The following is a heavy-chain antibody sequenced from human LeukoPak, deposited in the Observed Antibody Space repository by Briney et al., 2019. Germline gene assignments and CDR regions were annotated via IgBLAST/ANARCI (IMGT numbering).Heavy chain of an antibody. CDR1: GFTFTSYP. CDR2: VSGSAGRT. D-gene: IGHD3-22*01. Sequence: PGGSLRLSCSASGFTFTSYPMTWVRQAPGKGPEWVSSVSGSAGRTYYADSVKGRFTISRDNSKNTLYLQMNSLRAEDTAVYYCAKDAYRYYDSSDYYRPYYFDYWGQGTRVTVSS. J-gene: IGHJ4*02. V-gene: IGHV3-23*01. CDR3: AKDAYRYYDSSDYYRPYYFDY.